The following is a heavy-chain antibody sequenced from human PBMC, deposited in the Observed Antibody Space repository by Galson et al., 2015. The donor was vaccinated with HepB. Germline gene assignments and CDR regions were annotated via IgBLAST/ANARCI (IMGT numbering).Heavy chain of an antibody. V-gene: IGHV1-3*01. D-gene: IGHD2-21*02. Sequence: VKVSCKASGYTFTDYAMHWVRQAPGQRPEWMGWINAGKGNRKYSKKFRGRVTITRETSASTAYIELTSLTSEDTAVYYCARGHCGGDCFLVDWGQGTLVTVSS. CDR1: GYTFTDYA. CDR3: ARGHCGGDCFLVD. CDR2: INAGKGNR. J-gene: IGHJ4*02.